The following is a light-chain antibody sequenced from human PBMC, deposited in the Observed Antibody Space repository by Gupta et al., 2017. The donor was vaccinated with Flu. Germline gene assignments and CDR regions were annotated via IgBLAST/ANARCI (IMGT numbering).Light chain of an antibody. Sequence: GHSSYAIAWHQQQPEKGPRYLMKLNSDGSHSKGDGIPDLFSGSSSGAERYLTISSLQSEDEADYYCQTWGTGIRWVFGGGTKLTVL. J-gene: IGLJ3*02. CDR2: LNSDGSH. V-gene: IGLV4-69*01. CDR1: GHSSYA. CDR3: QTWGTGIRWV.